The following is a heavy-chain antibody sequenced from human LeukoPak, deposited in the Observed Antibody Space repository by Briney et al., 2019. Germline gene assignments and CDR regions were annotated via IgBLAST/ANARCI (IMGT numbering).Heavy chain of an antibody. D-gene: IGHD6-19*01. CDR3: ARASSGWYTDSNFDY. CDR2: INSGGSST. Sequence: GGSLRLSCAASGFTFSSYWMHWVRQAPGKGLVWVSRINSGGSSTSYADSVKGRFTISRDNAKNTLYLQMNSLRAEDTAVYYCARASSGWYTDSNFDYWGQGTLVTVSS. J-gene: IGHJ4*02. CDR1: GFTFSSYW. V-gene: IGHV3-74*01.